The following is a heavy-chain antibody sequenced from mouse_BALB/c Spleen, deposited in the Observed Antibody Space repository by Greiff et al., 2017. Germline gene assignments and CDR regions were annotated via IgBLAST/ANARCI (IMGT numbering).Heavy chain of an antibody. D-gene: IGHD1-1*01. Sequence: QVQLQQSGAELARPGASVKLSCKASGYTFTSYWMQWVKQRPGQGLEWIGAIYPGDGDTRYTQKFKGKATLTADKSSSTAYMQLSSLASEDSAVYYCARRRGYGYYAMDYWGQGTSVTVSS. CDR2: IYPGDGDT. CDR1: GYTFTSYW. J-gene: IGHJ4*01. CDR3: ARRRGYGYYAMDY. V-gene: IGHV1-87*01.